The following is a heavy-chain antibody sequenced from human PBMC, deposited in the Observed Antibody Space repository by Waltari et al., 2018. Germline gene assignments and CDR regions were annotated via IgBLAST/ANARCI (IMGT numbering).Heavy chain of an antibody. CDR2: IQRSGRT. Sequence: QMQLQESGTGLVKPSGTLSVTCTVSGDSMSSGDWWSWVRQSPEKGLEWIGQIQRSGRTHYNPSFESRVSISIDTSNNQFSLKVTSTTAADTAVYYCARDRGRGIYLDSWGRGTLVTVSA. CDR1: GDSMSSGDW. CDR3: ARDRGRGIYLDS. J-gene: IGHJ4*02. V-gene: IGHV4-4*02. D-gene: IGHD2-15*01.